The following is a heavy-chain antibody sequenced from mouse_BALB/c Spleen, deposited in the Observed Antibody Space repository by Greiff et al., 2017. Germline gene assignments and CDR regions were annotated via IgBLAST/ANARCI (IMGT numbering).Heavy chain of an antibody. CDR2: IYWDDDK. V-gene: IGHV8-12*01. J-gene: IGHJ1*01. Sequence: QVTLKVSGPGILQPSQTLSLTCSFSGFSLSTSGMGVSWIRQPSGKGLEWLAHIYWDDDKRYNPSLKSRLTISKDTSSNQVFLKITSVDTADTATYYCARRAYYGSSYWYFDVWGAGTTVTVSS. D-gene: IGHD1-1*01. CDR1: GFSLSTSGMG. CDR3: ARRAYYGSSYWYFDV.